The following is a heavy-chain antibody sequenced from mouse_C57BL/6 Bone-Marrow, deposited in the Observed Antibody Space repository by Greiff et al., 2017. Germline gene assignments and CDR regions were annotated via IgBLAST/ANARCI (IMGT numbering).Heavy chain of an antibody. D-gene: IGHD2-1*01. J-gene: IGHJ3*01. V-gene: IGHV1-62-2*01. Sequence: QVQLQQSGAELVKPGASVKLSCKASGYTFTEYTIHWVKQRSGQGLEWIGWFYPGSGSIKYNEKFKDKATLTADKSSSTVYMELSRLTSEDSAVYFCARHEDPFYYGNYAWFAYWGQGTLVTVSA. CDR1: GYTFTEYT. CDR3: ARHEDPFYYGNYAWFAY. CDR2: FYPGSGSI.